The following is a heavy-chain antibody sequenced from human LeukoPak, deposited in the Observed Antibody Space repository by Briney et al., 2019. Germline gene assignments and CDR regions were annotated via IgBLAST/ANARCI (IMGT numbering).Heavy chain of an antibody. CDR1: GFTFSSYE. CDR2: ISSSGSTI. CDR3: ARDRDYDSSGYYGNNWFDP. J-gene: IGHJ5*02. D-gene: IGHD3-22*01. Sequence: GGSLRLSCAASGFTFSSYEMNWVRQAPGKRLEGVSYISSSGSTIYYADSVKGRFTISRDNAKNSLYLQMNSLRAEDTAVYYCARDRDYDSSGYYGNNWFDPWGQGTLVTVSS. V-gene: IGHV3-48*03.